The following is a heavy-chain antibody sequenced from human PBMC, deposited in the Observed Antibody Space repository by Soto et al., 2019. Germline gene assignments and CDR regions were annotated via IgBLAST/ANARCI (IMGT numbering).Heavy chain of an antibody. Sequence: QVHLQQWGAGLLKPSETLSLTCAVYGGSSSGYYWSWIRQPPGKGLEWIGEINHSGSTNYNPSLKSRVTISIDTSKNQFSLKLSSVTAADTAVYYCARERGYSYGYYYWGQGTLVTVSS. V-gene: IGHV4-34*01. CDR2: INHSGST. CDR1: GGSSSGYY. CDR3: ARERGYSYGYYY. D-gene: IGHD5-18*01. J-gene: IGHJ4*02.